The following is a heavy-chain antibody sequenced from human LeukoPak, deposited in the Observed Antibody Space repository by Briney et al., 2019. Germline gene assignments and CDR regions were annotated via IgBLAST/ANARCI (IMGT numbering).Heavy chain of an antibody. J-gene: IGHJ4*02. CDR2: INSDGSST. CDR3: ARDRDGYNSFDY. D-gene: IGHD5-24*01. V-gene: IGHV3-74*01. CDR1: GFTFSSYW. Sequence: PGGSLRLSCAASGFTFSSYWMHWVRQAPGKGLMWVSRINSDGSSTSYADSVKGRFTISRDNAKNTLYLQMNSLRAEDTAVYYCARDRDGYNSFDYWGQGTLVTVPS.